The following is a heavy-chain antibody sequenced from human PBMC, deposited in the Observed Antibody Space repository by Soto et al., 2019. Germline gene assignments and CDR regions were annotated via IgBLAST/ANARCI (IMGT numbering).Heavy chain of an antibody. J-gene: IGHJ5*02. CDR3: AKENPYPFMWFDP. D-gene: IGHD2-2*02. Sequence: SETLSLTCTVSGGSISSGGYYWSWIRQHPGKGLEWIGYIYYSGSTYYNPSLKSRVTISVDTSKNQFSLKLSSVTAADTAVYYCAKENPYPFMWFDPWGQGALVTVSS. V-gene: IGHV4-31*03. CDR2: IYYSGST. CDR1: GGSISSGGYY.